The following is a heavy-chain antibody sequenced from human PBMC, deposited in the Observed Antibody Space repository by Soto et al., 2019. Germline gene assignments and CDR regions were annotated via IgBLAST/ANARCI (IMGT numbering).Heavy chain of an antibody. CDR1: GYTFTSYD. Sequence: QVQLVQSGAEVKKPGASVKVSCKASGYTFTSYDINWVRQATGQGLEWMGWMNPNSGNTGYAQKFRGRVTMTRNTSISTAYMELSSLRTEDTAVYYCARERTGTTSMDVWGQGTTVTVSS. J-gene: IGHJ6*02. CDR2: MNPNSGNT. V-gene: IGHV1-8*01. D-gene: IGHD1-1*01. CDR3: ARERTGTTSMDV.